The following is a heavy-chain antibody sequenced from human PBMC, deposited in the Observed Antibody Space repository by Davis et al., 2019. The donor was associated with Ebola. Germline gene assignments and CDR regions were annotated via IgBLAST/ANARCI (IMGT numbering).Heavy chain of an antibody. CDR3: AKGGYSGYAFDY. CDR2: IRYDGSNK. CDR1: GFTFSSYG. V-gene: IGHV3-30*02. J-gene: IGHJ4*02. Sequence: GESLKISCAASGFTFSSYGMHWVRQAPGKGLEWVAFIRYDGSNKYYADSVKGRFTISRDNSKNTLYLQMNSLRAEDTAVYYCAKGGYSGYAFDYWGQGTLVTVSS. D-gene: IGHD5-12*01.